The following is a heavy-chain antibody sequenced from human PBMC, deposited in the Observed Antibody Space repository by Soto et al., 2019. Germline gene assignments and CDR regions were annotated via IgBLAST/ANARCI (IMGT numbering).Heavy chain of an antibody. Sequence: PSETLSLTCTVSGGSMRNYFWTWIRQPPGKGLEWIGCVHESGSTDYNPSLRGRVIISLHTSKSQFSLSLRSATAADTATYYCARGARALITSFFAYWGQGIPVTVSS. CDR1: GGSMRNYF. CDR2: VHESGST. CDR3: ARGARALITSFFAY. D-gene: IGHD1-20*01. V-gene: IGHV4-59*03. J-gene: IGHJ4*02.